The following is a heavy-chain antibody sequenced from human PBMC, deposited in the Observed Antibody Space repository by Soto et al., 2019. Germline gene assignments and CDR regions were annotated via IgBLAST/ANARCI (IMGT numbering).Heavy chain of an antibody. CDR1: GYTFASYD. V-gene: IGHV1-8*01. J-gene: IGHJ3*02. Sequence: ASVKVSCKASGYTFASYDIICVRQASGQGFEWMGWMNPNSGNTGYAQKFQGRVTMTRNTSISTAYMELSSLRSEDTAVYYCARGGIAAAGTRFDAFDIWGQGTMVTVSS. D-gene: IGHD6-13*01. CDR2: MNPNSGNT. CDR3: ARGGIAAAGTRFDAFDI.